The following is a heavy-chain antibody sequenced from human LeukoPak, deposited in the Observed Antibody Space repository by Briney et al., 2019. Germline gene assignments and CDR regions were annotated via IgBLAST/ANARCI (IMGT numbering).Heavy chain of an antibody. CDR1: GFTVSSNY. CDR3: ARDLMGATDY. D-gene: IGHD1-26*01. Sequence: GGSLRLSCAASGFTVSSNYMSWVRQAPGKGLEWVSVIYSGGSTYYADSVKGRFTISKDNSKNTLYLQMNSLRAEDTAVYYCARDLMGATDYWGQGTLVTVSS. CDR2: IYSGGST. J-gene: IGHJ4*02. V-gene: IGHV3-53*01.